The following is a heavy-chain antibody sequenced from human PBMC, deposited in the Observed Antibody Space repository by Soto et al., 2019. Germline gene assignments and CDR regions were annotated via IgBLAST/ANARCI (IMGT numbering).Heavy chain of an antibody. CDR2: ISSRSSSI. Sequence: EVQLVESGGGLVKPGGSLRLSCAASGFTFSSYTMNWVRQAPGKGLEWVSSISSRSSSIYYADAVKGRFTISRDNAKNSLCLQMDRLRAEDTAVYYCARVLGIVPITSNYMDVWGKGATVTVSS. J-gene: IGHJ6*03. CDR3: ARVLGIVPITSNYMDV. CDR1: GFTFSSYT. D-gene: IGHD1-26*01. V-gene: IGHV3-21*01.